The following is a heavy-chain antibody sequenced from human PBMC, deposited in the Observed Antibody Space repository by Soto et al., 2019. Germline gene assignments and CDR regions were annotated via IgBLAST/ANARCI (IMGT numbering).Heavy chain of an antibody. Sequence: PGGSLRLSCAASGFTFSSYSMNWVRQAPGKGLEWVSSISSSSSYIYYADSVKGRFTISRDNAKNSLYLQMNSLRAEDTAVYYCARGLGATFYYYYYGMDVWGQGTTVTVSS. CDR1: GFTFSSYS. V-gene: IGHV3-21*01. CDR3: ARGLGATFYYYYYGMDV. CDR2: ISSSSSYI. J-gene: IGHJ6*02. D-gene: IGHD1-26*01.